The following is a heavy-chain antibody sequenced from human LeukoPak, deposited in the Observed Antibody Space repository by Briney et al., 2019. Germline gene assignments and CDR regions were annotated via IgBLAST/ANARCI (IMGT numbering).Heavy chain of an antibody. V-gene: IGHV3-7*01. J-gene: IGHJ6*03. Sequence: GGSLRLSCAASGFTFSSYWMSWVRQAPGKGLEWVANIKQDGSEKYYVDSVKGRFTNSRDNAKNSLYLQMNSLRAEDTAVYYCARDGGYDFWSGYYWYYYYYMDVWGKGTTVTVSS. CDR2: IKQDGSEK. CDR1: GFTFSSYW. D-gene: IGHD3-3*01. CDR3: ARDGGYDFWSGYYWYYYYYMDV.